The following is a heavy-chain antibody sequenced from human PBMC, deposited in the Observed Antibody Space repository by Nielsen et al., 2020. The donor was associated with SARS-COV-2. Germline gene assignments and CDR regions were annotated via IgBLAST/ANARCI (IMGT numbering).Heavy chain of an antibody. CDR1: GFTFDDYA. Sequence: SLKISCAASGFTFDDYAMHWVRQAPGKGLECVSGISWNSGSIGYADSVKGRFTISRDNAKNSLYLQMNGLRAEDTALYYCAKLPGYSGYDSNFDYWGQGTLVTVSS. J-gene: IGHJ4*02. D-gene: IGHD5-12*01. V-gene: IGHV3-9*01. CDR2: ISWNSGSI. CDR3: AKLPGYSGYDSNFDY.